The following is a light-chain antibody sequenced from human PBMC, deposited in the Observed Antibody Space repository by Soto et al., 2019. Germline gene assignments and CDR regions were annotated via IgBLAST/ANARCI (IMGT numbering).Light chain of an antibody. CDR3: SSYAGSSTYV. J-gene: IGLJ1*01. Sequence: QSVLTQPPSASGSPGQSVTISCTGTSSDVGKYDYVSWFQHHPGKAPKLIIYEVSKRPSGVPDRFSGSKSGNTASLTVSGLQAEDEADYYCSSYAGSSTYVFGTGTKVTVL. CDR1: SSDVGKYDY. V-gene: IGLV2-8*01. CDR2: EVS.